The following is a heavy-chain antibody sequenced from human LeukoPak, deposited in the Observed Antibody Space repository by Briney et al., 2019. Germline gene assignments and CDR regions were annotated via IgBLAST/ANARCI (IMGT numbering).Heavy chain of an antibody. CDR3: ARERNGITGSYDY. D-gene: IGHD1-20*01. J-gene: IGHJ4*02. CDR1: GGSISSFY. CDR2: IYYSGST. V-gene: IGHV4-59*01. Sequence: LETLSLTCTVSGGSISSFYWSWIRQPPGKGLEWIGYIYYSGSTNYNPSLKSPVTISVDTSKNPFSLKLSSVTAAATAVYYCARERNGITGSYDYWGQGTLVTVSS.